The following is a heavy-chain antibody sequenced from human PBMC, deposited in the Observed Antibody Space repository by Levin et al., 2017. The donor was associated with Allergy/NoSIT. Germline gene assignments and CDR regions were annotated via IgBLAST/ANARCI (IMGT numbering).Heavy chain of an antibody. D-gene: IGHD5-18*01. CDR1: GFTFSNAW. V-gene: IGHV3-15*07. Sequence: GESLKISCAASGFTFSNAWMNWVRQAPGKGLEWVGRIKSKTDGGTTDYAAPVKGRFTISRDDSKNTLYLQMNSLKTEDTAVYYCTTAVEVDTAMVGGGGYYYYYGMDVWGQGTTVTVSS. J-gene: IGHJ6*02. CDR2: IKSKTDGGTT. CDR3: TTAVEVDTAMVGGGGYYYYYGMDV.